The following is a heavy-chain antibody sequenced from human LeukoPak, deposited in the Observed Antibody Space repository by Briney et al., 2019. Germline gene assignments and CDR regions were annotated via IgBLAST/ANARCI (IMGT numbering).Heavy chain of an antibody. CDR1: GFTFGDYA. Sequence: SLRLSCAASGFTFGDYAMSWFRQAPGKGLEWVGFIRSKAYGGTTEYAASVKGRFTISRDDSKSIAYLQMNSLKTEDTAVYYCTRESRTVGYSSSWYFDYWGQGTLVTVSS. CDR2: IRSKAYGGTT. CDR3: TRESRTVGYSSSWYFDY. V-gene: IGHV3-49*03. D-gene: IGHD6-13*01. J-gene: IGHJ4*02.